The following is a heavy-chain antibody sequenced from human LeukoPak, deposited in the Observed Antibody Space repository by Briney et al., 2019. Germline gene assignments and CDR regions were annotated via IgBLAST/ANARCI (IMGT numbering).Heavy chain of an antibody. CDR2: TNHSGST. D-gene: IGHD1-26*01. CDR1: GGSFSGYY. V-gene: IGHV4-34*01. J-gene: IGHJ4*02. Sequence: PSETLSLTCAVYGGSFSGYYWSWIRQPPGKGLEWIGETNHSGSTNYNPSLKSRVTISVDTSKNQFSLKLSSVTAADTAVYYCAREVGAESYWGQGTLVTVSS. CDR3: AREVGAESY.